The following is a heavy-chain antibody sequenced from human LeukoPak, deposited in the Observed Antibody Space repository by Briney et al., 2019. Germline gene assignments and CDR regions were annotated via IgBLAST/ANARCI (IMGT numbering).Heavy chain of an antibody. V-gene: IGHV3-23*01. CDR3: AKDRRSFWSGKDFDQ. J-gene: IGHJ4*02. CDR2: ISGNGADT. CDR1: GFTFSNYA. D-gene: IGHD3-3*01. Sequence: GQSLRLSCAASGFTFSNYAMNWVRQAPGKGLEWVSVISGNGADTYYTDSVKGRFTVSRDNSKNTLYLQMNSLRADDTALYFCAKDRRSFWSGKDFDQWGQGTLVTVSS.